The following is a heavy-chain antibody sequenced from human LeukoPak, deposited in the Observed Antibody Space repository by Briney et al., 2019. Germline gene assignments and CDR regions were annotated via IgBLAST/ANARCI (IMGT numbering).Heavy chain of an antibody. J-gene: IGHJ4*02. CDR1: GVSISSYY. CDR3: ARGYDSSAYYFFDY. CDR2: IYYSGST. V-gene: IGHV4-59*01. D-gene: IGHD3-22*01. Sequence: PSETLSLTCTISGVSISSYYWSWVRQPPGKGLEWIGYIYYSGSTNYNPSLKSRVTISVDTSKNQFSLKLSSVTAADTAVYYCARGYDSSAYYFFDYWGQGTLVTVSS.